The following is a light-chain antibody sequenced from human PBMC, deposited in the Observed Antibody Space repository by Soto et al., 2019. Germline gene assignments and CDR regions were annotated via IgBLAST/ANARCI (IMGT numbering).Light chain of an antibody. V-gene: IGKV3-11*01. CDR2: DVS. J-gene: IGKJ2*01. CDR3: QQRNSRYT. Sequence: NVVTPSPTTPSLASGGKATLFRKASQSVSSYLAWDQQRPGQAPRLLIYDVSNRATGIPARFSGSGSGTDFNLTISSLEPEDFAVYYCQQRNSRYTFGPGTKLEIK. CDR1: QSVSSY.